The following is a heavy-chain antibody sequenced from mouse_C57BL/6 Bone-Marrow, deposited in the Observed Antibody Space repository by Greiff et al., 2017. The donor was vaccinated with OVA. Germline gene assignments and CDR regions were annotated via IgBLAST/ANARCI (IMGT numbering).Heavy chain of an antibody. V-gene: IGHV1-64*01. J-gene: IGHJ3*01. CDR1: GYTFTSYW. Sequence: LQQPGAELVKPGASVQLSCKASGYTFTSYWMHWVKQRPGQGLEWIGMIHPNSGSTNYNEKFKSKATLTVDKSSSTAYMQLSSLTSEDSAVYYCARMGWLLHFAYWGQGTLVTVSA. CDR2: IHPNSGST. CDR3: ARMGWLLHFAY. D-gene: IGHD2-3*01.